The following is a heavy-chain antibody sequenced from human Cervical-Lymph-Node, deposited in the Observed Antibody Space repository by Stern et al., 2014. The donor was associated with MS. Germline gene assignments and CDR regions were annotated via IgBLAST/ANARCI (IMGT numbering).Heavy chain of an antibody. CDR3: ARGHIPYAYNYLFDY. CDR1: GFTFRSYG. D-gene: IGHD5-24*01. J-gene: IGHJ4*02. V-gene: IGHV3-33*01. CDR2: VWYDGSTA. Sequence: VQLLESGGGVVQPGTSLRLSCAASGFTFRSYGMHWVRQAPGKGLEWVALVWYDGSTAYYRNSVKGRFTISRDNSKNTPFLQMNSRTAEDTAVYYCARGHIPYAYNYLFDYWGQGTLVTGSS.